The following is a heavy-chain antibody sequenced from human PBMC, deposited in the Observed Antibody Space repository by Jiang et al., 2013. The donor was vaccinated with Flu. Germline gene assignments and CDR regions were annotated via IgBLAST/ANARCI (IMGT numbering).Heavy chain of an antibody. D-gene: IGHD4/OR15-4a*01. Sequence: QLVESGGGLVQPGGSLRLSCAASGFTFSSYAMSWVRQAPGKGLGWVSAISGSGGSTYYADSVKGRFTISRDNSKNTLYLQMNSLRAEDTAVYYCAKDPNYGAYYYYGMDVWGQGTTVTVSS. CDR1: GFTFSSYA. CDR2: ISGSGGST. V-gene: IGHV3-23*04. CDR3: AKDPNYGAYYYYGMDV. J-gene: IGHJ6*02.